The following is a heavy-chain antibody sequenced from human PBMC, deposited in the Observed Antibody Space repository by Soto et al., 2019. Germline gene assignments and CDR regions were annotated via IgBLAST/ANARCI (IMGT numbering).Heavy chain of an antibody. Sequence: GGSLRLSCAASGFTFSNYAMSWVRQAPGKGLEWVSTISGSGGSTYYADSVKGRFTISRDNSQNTLYLQMNSLRAEDTAVYYCAKDVWFSSSWYNPSDYWGQGTLVTVSS. J-gene: IGHJ4*02. D-gene: IGHD6-13*01. CDR3: AKDVWFSSSWYNPSDY. CDR2: ISGSGGST. CDR1: GFTFSNYA. V-gene: IGHV3-23*01.